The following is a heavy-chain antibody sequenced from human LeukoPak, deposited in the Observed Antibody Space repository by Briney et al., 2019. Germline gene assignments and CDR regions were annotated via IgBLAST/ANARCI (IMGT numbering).Heavy chain of an antibody. D-gene: IGHD4-11*01. CDR2: ISSSGTII. Sequence: GGSLRLSCTASGFTFSSYEMNWVRQAAGKGLEWVSHISSSGTIIYYADSVKGRFTISRDNAKNSLYLQMNSLRAEDTAVYYCARAMTSWGQGTLVTVSS. J-gene: IGHJ4*02. V-gene: IGHV3-48*03. CDR3: ARAMTS. CDR1: GFTFSSYE.